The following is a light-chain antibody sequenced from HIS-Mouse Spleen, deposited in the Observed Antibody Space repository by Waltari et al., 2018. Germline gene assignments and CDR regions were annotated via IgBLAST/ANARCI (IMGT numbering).Light chain of an antibody. CDR3: SSYTSSSFNVV. CDR1: SIDVGGYNY. V-gene: IGLV2-14*03. J-gene: IGLJ2*01. CDR2: DVS. Sequence: QSALPQPASVSGSPGPSITISCTGTSIDVGGYNYVSWYQHHPGKAPKLMIYDVSNRPSGVSNRFSGSKSGNTASLTISGLQAEDEADYYCSSYTSSSFNVVFGGGTKLTVL.